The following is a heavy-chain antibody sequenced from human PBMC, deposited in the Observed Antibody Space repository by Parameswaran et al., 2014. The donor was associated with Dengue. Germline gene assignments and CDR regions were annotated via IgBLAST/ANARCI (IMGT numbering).Heavy chain of an antibody. D-gene: IGHD3-10*01. CDR2: ISAYNGNT. Sequence: WVRQAPGQGLEWMGWISAYNGNTNYAQKLQGRVTITADESTSTAYMELSSLRSEDTAVYYCARVSNLWFRDPPDYWGQGTLVTVSS. V-gene: IGHV1-18*01. J-gene: IGHJ4*02. CDR3: ARVSNLWFRDPPDY.